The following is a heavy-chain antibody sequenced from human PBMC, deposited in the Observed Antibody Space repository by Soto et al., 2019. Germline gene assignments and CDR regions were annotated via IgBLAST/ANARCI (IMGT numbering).Heavy chain of an antibody. D-gene: IGHD6-6*01. CDR1: GFTFSSYS. J-gene: IGHJ4*01. Sequence: GGSLRLSCAASGFTFSSYSMNWVRQAPGKGLEWVSYISSSSSTTYYADSVKGRFTISRDNAKNSLYLQMNSLRAEDTAVYYCARDKIAARTGLVYWGQGTLVTVSS. CDR3: ARDKIAARTGLVY. V-gene: IGHV3-48*01. CDR2: ISSSSSTT.